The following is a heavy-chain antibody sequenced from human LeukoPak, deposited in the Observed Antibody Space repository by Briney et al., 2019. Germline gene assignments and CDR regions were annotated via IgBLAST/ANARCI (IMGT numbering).Heavy chain of an antibody. CDR3: ARSPPVRVGATRRLWFDP. J-gene: IGHJ5*02. CDR2: ISVNNGNT. V-gene: IGHV1-18*01. Sequence: ASVKVSCKASGYTFTSYGIRRVRQAPGQGLEWMGWISVNNGNTNYAQKLQGRVTMTTDTSTSTAYMELRSLRSDDTAVYYCARSPPVRVGATRRLWFDPWGQGTLVTVSS. D-gene: IGHD1-26*01. CDR1: GYTFTSYG.